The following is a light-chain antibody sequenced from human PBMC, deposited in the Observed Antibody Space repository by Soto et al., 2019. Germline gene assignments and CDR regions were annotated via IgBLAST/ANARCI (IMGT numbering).Light chain of an antibody. CDR3: CSFAGSSFSLYV. J-gene: IGLJ1*01. Sequence: QSVLTQPASVSGSPGQSITISCTGTSSDFGTYNLVSWYQQHPGKAPKVMIYEGSKRPSGVSDRFSGSKSGNTASLTISGLQAEDEADYYCCSFAGSSFSLYVFGTGTEVTVL. CDR2: EGS. CDR1: SSDFGTYNL. V-gene: IGLV2-23*01.